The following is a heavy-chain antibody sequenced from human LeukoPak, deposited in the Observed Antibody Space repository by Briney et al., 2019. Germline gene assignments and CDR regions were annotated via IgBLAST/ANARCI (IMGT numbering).Heavy chain of an antibody. CDR2: ISSSGSTI. D-gene: IGHD3-10*02. CDR1: GFTFSNYY. CDR3: AELGITMIGCV. J-gene: IGHJ6*04. V-gene: IGHV3-11*04. Sequence: KSGGSLRLSCAASGFTFSNYYMSWVRQAPGKGLEWVSYISSSGSTIYYADSVKGRFTISRDNAKNSLYLQMNSLRAEDTAVYYCAELGITMIGCVWGKGTTVTISS.